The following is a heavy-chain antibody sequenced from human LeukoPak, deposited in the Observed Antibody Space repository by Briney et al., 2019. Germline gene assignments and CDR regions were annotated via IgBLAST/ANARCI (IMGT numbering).Heavy chain of an antibody. D-gene: IGHD4-17*01. V-gene: IGHV3-48*04. CDR3: ARVIGSYGDSAY. J-gene: IGHJ4*02. CDR2: ITSSSSST. CDR1: GFTFSSFS. Sequence: GGSLRLSCAASGFTFSSFSMNWVRQAPGKGLEWISYITSSSSSTYYADSVKGRFTISTDNAKNSLCLQMNSLRAEDTAVYYCARVIGSYGDSAYWGQGTLVTVSS.